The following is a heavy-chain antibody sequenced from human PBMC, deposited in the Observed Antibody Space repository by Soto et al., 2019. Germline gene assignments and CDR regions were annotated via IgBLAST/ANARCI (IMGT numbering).Heavy chain of an antibody. Sequence: SETLSLTCAVYGGSISNGYWNWFRQPLGKGLEWIGEINHNTNTNYNPSLTSRVTISVDTSKNHFSLKLSSLTAADTAEYYCARELLTWGQETLVTLSS. V-gene: IGHV4-34*01. CDR2: INHNTNT. D-gene: IGHD6-6*01. CDR1: GGSISNGY. J-gene: IGHJ4*02. CDR3: ARELLT.